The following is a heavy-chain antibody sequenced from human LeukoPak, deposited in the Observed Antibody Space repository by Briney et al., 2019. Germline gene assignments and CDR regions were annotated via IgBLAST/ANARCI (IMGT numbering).Heavy chain of an antibody. V-gene: IGHV3-9*01. Sequence: PGGSLRLSCAASGFNFDDYAMHWVRQAPGKGLEWVSSITWNSATIGYADSVKGRFTISRDNAKNSLYLQMNSLRAEDSALYYCATAVRVVVVAATATTTEYFQHWGQGTLVTVSS. D-gene: IGHD2-15*01. J-gene: IGHJ1*01. CDR2: ITWNSATI. CDR1: GFNFDDYA. CDR3: ATAVRVVVVAATATTTEYFQH.